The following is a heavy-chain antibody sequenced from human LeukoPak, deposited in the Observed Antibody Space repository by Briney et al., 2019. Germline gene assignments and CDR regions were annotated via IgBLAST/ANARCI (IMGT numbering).Heavy chain of an antibody. J-gene: IGHJ5*02. CDR2: IYSGGST. V-gene: IGHV3-53*01. Sequence: PGGSLRLSCAASGFTVSSNYMSWGRQAPGQGLEWVSVIYSGGSTHYADSVKGRFTISRDNSKNTLYLQMNSLRADDTAVYYCARDGSPYYYDSSGYHTWGQGTLVTVSS. CDR1: GFTVSSNY. D-gene: IGHD3-22*01. CDR3: ARDGSPYYYDSSGYHT.